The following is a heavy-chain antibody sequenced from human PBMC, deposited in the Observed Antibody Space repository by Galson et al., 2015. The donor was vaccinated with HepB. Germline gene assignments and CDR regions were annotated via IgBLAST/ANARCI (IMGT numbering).Heavy chain of an antibody. CDR3: ARGPGLDFDY. D-gene: IGHD3-22*01. CDR2: ISSTSTYI. J-gene: IGHJ4*02. CDR1: GFTFNDYS. Sequence: SLRLSCAASGFTFNDYSMNWVRQAPGKGLEWVSSISSTSTYIYYTDSVQGRFTISRDNAKNSLYLQMDSLRAEDTAVYYCARGPGLDFDYWGQGTLVTVSS. V-gene: IGHV3-21*01.